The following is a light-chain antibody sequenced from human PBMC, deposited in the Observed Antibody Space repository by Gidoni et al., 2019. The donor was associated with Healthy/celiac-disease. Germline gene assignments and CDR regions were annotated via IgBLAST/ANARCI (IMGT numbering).Light chain of an antibody. J-gene: IGLJ2*01. CDR3: QSYDSSLSGVV. Sequence: QSVLTQPPSVSRAPWQRVTIACTGSSSNIGAGYDVHWYQQLPGTAPKLLIYGNSNRPSGVPDRFSGSKSGTSASLAITGLQAEDEADYYCQSYDSSLSGVVFGGGTKLTVL. CDR2: GNS. CDR1: SSNIGAGYD. V-gene: IGLV1-40*01.